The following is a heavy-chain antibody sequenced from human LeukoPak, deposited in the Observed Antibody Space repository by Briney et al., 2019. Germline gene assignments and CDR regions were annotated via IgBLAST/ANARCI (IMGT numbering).Heavy chain of an antibody. D-gene: IGHD6-13*01. V-gene: IGHV1-69*13. CDR3: ARSTVGIAAADYNWFDP. CDR1: GGTFSSYA. Sequence: SVKVSCKASGGTFSSYAISWVRQAPGQGLEWMGGIIPIFGTANYAQKFQGRVTITADESTSTAYMELSSLRSEDTAVYYWARSTVGIAAADYNWFDPWGQGTLVTVSS. J-gene: IGHJ5*02. CDR2: IIPIFGTA.